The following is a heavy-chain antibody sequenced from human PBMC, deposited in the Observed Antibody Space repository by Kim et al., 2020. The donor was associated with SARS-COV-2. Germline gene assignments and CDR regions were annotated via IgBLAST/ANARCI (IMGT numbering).Heavy chain of an antibody. J-gene: IGHJ5*01. Sequence: SETLSLTCAVYGGSLNEDHWSWIRQPPGKGLEWIGEISLRGGTKSNPSLKSRVIISVDMANNQFSLKVTSVTAADTAVYYCVRAGGDYFGSGSNWFDPWGQGTLVTIYS. CDR3: VRAGGDYFGSGSNWFDP. CDR2: ISLRGGT. V-gene: IGHV4-34*01. D-gene: IGHD3-10*01. CDR1: GGSLNEDH.